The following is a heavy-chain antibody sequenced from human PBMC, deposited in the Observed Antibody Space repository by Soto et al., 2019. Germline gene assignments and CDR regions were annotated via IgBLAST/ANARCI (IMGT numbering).Heavy chain of an antibody. CDR2: ISYDGNNK. CDR3: ARGPAHSESCVDY. CDR1: EFTFSNYA. J-gene: IGHJ4*02. D-gene: IGHD4-4*01. Sequence: GGSLRLSCAASEFTFSNYAMHWVRRPPGKGLQWLAVISYDGNNKYYADSVEGRFTISRDNSKNTVYLQMNSLRLEDTAVYYCARGPAHSESCVDYWGQATQVTVS. V-gene: IGHV3-30*03.